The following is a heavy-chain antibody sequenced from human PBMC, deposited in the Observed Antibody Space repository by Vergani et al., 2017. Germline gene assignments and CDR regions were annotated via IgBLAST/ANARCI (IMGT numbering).Heavy chain of an antibody. V-gene: IGHV3-48*03. CDR1: GFTFSSYE. CDR3: ARVEQYYYDSSGPFDY. Sequence: EVQLVESGGGLVQPGGSLRLSCAASGFTFSSYEMNWVRQAPGKGLEWVSYISSSGSTIYYADSVKGRFTISRDNAKNSLDLQMNSLRAEDTAVYYCARVEQYYYDSSGPFDYWGQGTLVTVSS. D-gene: IGHD3-22*01. J-gene: IGHJ4*02. CDR2: ISSSGSTI.